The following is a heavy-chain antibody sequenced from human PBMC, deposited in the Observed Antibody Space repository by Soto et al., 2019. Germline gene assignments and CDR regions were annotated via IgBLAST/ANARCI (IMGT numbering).Heavy chain of an antibody. D-gene: IGHD2-8*01. CDR3: ARGGGYCTPTSCAIDS. Sequence: PGGSLRLSCVASRFSFSSYDMSWVRQAAGKGLEWVSRVSLTGDRTNYAGSVKGRFTVSRDNFKNTLYLEMDSLRPEDTAIYYCARGGGYCTPTSCAIDSWGRGTPVTVSS. V-gene: IGHV3-23*01. CDR1: RFSFSSYD. J-gene: IGHJ4*02. CDR2: VSLTGDRT.